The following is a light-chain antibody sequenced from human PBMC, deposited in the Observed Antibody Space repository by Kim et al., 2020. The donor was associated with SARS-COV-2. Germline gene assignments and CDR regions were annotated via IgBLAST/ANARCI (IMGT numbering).Light chain of an antibody. V-gene: IGKV1-27*01. Sequence: SATIGERVTMTRQASQSSSNYLAWYQQKPRNLHQLLIYAASALQSVVPSWFSGTGSGTDFSLTISSLRPEGVTTYYCQEYTDAPYTFGQGTKLQI. CDR1: QSSSNY. CDR2: AAS. CDR3: QEYTDAPYT. J-gene: IGKJ2*01.